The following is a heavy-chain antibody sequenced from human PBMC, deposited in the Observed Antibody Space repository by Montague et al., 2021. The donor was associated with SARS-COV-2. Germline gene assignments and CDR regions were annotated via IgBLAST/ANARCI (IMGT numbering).Heavy chain of an antibody. V-gene: IGHV4-39*01. Sequence: SETLSLTCSVYGGSFSGYYWGWIRQPPGKGLEWIGSIYYSGSTYYNPSLKSRVTISVDTSKNQFSLKLSSVTAADTAVYYCARLKAPYCSSTSCYSASWFDPWGQGTLVTVSS. CDR3: ARLKAPYCSSTSCYSASWFDP. J-gene: IGHJ5*02. D-gene: IGHD2-2*01. CDR2: IYYSGST. CDR1: GGSFSGYY.